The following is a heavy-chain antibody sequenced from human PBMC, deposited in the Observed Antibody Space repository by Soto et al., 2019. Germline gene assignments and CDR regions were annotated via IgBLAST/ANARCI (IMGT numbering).Heavy chain of an antibody. CDR2: IWYDGSNK. CDR1: GFTFSSYG. V-gene: IGHV3-33*01. J-gene: IGHJ5*02. CDR3: AGVPAASPLGFDP. Sequence: QVQLVESGGGVVQPGRSLRLSCGASGFTFSSYGMHWVRQAPGKGLEWVAVIWYDGSNKYYADSVKGRFTISRDNSKNTLYLQMNSLRAEDTAVYYCAGVPAASPLGFDPWGQGTLVTVSS. D-gene: IGHD2-2*01.